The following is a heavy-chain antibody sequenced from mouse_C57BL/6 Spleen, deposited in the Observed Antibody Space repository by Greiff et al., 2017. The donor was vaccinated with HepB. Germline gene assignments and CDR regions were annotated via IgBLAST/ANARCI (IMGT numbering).Heavy chain of an antibody. CDR2: INPNNGGT. CDR3: AREDYYGSSYGAMDY. V-gene: IGHV1-18*01. D-gene: IGHD1-1*01. Sequence: DVHLVESGPELVKPGASVKIPCKASGYTFTDYNMDWVKQSHGKSLEWIGDINPNNGGTIYNQKFKGKATLTVDKSSSTAYMELRSLTSEDTAVYYCAREDYYGSSYGAMDYWGQGTSVTVSS. CDR1: GYTFTDYN. J-gene: IGHJ4*01.